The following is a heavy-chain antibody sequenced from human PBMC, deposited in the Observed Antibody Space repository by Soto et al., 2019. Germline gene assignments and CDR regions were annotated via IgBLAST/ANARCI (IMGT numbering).Heavy chain of an antibody. CDR1: GITYTTYP. CDR3: ARAISGYVT. V-gene: IGHV1-3*01. CDR2: INAGNGDT. D-gene: IGHD5-12*01. J-gene: IGHJ4*02. Sequence: SVKISCKASGITYTTYPIHWVRQAPGQGLEWMGWINAGNGDTRYSQRFQGRVTLTRDTSATTTYMDLSSLRSEDTSIYYCARAISGYVTWGQGTLVTVSS.